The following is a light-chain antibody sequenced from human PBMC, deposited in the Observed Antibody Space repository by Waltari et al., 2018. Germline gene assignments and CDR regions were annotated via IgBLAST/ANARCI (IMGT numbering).Light chain of an antibody. CDR3: ATWDDSLTAWV. CDR1: SSNIGPYY. J-gene: IGLJ3*02. Sequence: QSVLTQPPSTSGTPGQRVTISCSGSSSNIGPYYVYWYHQLPGTAPKLLIYRNNQRAYGVPDRFSGAKAGTSAALAISGLRSEDEADYYCATWDDSLTAWVFGGGTKLTVL. CDR2: RNN. V-gene: IGLV1-47*01.